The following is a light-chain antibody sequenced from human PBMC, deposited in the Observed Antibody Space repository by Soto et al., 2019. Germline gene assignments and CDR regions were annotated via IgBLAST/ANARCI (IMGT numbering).Light chain of an antibody. V-gene: IGKV3-15*01. Sequence: VMTQSQGTLSVSPGERATLSCRASQNIGNKVGWYQQKPGQAPRLLIYGASTRATGIPVRFSGSGSGTEFTLTITSLQSEDSAVYYCQQYNNWPPELTFGGGTKVDI. CDR1: QNIGNK. CDR2: GAS. CDR3: QQYNNWPPELT. J-gene: IGKJ4*01.